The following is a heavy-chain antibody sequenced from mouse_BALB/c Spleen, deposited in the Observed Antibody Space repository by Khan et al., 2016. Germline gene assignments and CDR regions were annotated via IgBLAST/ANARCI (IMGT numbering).Heavy chain of an antibody. V-gene: IGHV4-1*02. Sequence: EVKLLESGGGLVQPGGSLKLSCAASGFDFSRYWMSWVRQAPGKGLEWIGEINPDSSTINYTPSLKDKFIISGDNAKNTLYLQMSKVRSEDTALYYCTRLYYYGTSDYWGQGTTLTVSS. D-gene: IGHD1-1*01. J-gene: IGHJ2*01. CDR3: TRLYYYGTSDY. CDR2: INPDSSTI. CDR1: GFDFSRYW.